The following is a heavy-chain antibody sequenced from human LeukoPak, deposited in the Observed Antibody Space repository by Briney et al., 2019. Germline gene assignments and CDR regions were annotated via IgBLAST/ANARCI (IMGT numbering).Heavy chain of an antibody. Sequence: GGSLRLSCTASGFRFSDYSMNWVRPAPGKGLEWVSHITSSSSGIYYADSVKGRFTISRDNAKNSLYLQMNSLRAEDTAVYYCARLLRGSLVNHWGQGTLVTVSS. D-gene: IGHD3-10*01. CDR1: GFRFSDYS. J-gene: IGHJ5*02. CDR2: ITSSSSGI. V-gene: IGHV3-48*01. CDR3: ARLLRGSLVNH.